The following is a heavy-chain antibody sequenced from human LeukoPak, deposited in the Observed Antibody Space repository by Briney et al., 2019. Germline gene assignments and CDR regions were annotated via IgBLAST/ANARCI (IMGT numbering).Heavy chain of an antibody. J-gene: IGHJ4*02. CDR1: GFTFSSYG. D-gene: IGHD2-15*01. V-gene: IGHV3-33*01. CDR2: IWYDGSNK. CDR3: ARAAEDIVVVVAATPEIDY. Sequence: GGSLRLSCAASGFTFSSYGMHWVRQAPGKGLEWVAVIWYDGSNKYYADSVKGRFTISRDNSKSTLYLQMNSLRAEDTAVYYCARAAEDIVVVVAATPEIDYWGQGTLVTVSS.